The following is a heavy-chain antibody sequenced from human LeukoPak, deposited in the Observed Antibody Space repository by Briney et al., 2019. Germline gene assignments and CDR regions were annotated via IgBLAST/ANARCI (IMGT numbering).Heavy chain of an antibody. D-gene: IGHD3-3*01. CDR2: MNPNSGNT. J-gene: IGHJ6*03. CDR1: GYTFTSYD. Sequence: ASVKVSCKASGYTFTSYDINWVRQATGQPLEWMGWMNPNSGNTGYAQKFQARVTITRNTSISTAYMELSSLRSEDTAVYYCARGPTRGYDFWSGYETYYYYYYMDVWGKGTTVTVSS. V-gene: IGHV1-8*03. CDR3: ARGPTRGYDFWSGYETYYYYYYMDV.